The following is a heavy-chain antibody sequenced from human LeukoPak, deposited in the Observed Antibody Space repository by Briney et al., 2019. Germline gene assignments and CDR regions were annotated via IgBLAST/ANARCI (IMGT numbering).Heavy chain of an antibody. CDR1: GFTFSSYG. D-gene: IGHD6-6*01. V-gene: IGHV3-30*03. Sequence: GGSLRLSCAASGFTFSSYGMHWVRQAPGKGLEWVAVISYDGSNKYYADSVKDRFTISRDNSKNTLYLQMNSLRAEDTAVYYCATYSSSFLRYYFDYWGQGTLVTVSS. CDR3: ATYSSSFLRYYFDY. J-gene: IGHJ4*02. CDR2: ISYDGSNK.